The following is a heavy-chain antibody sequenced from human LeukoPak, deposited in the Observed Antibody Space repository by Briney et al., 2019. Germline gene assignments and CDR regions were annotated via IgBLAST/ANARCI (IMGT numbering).Heavy chain of an antibody. CDR2: ISYDGTKK. J-gene: IGHJ2*01. CDR3: ARSPYLGSGYFDL. Sequence: GRSLRLSCAASGFTFNSYAKHWVRQAPGKGLERVALISYDGTKKYFADSVKGRFTISRDNSMKTLDLQMNTLSADDTAIYYCARSPYLGSGYFDLWGRGTLVTVSS. V-gene: IGHV3-30*01. D-gene: IGHD1-26*01. CDR1: GFTFNSYA.